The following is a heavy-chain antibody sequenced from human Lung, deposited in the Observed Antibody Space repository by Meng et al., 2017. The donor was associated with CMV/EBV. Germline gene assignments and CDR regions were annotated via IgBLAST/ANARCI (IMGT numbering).Heavy chain of an antibody. Sequence: GGSXRLXCAASGFTFSSYWMSWVRQAPGKGLEWVANIKQDGSEKYYVDSVKGRFTISRDNAKNSLYLQMNSLRAEDTAVYYCARDPGYCSSTSCLGFFDYWXQGTLVTVSS. V-gene: IGHV3-7*01. J-gene: IGHJ4*02. CDR3: ARDPGYCSSTSCLGFFDY. D-gene: IGHD2-2*01. CDR2: IKQDGSEK. CDR1: GFTFSSYW.